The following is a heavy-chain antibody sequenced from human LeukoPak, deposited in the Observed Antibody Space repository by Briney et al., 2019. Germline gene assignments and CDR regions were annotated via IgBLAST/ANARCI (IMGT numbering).Heavy chain of an antibody. J-gene: IGHJ3*02. CDR2: INAGNGNT. CDR1: GYTFTSYA. CDR3: ARANYYDSSGYYSSTRAFDI. D-gene: IGHD3-22*01. Sequence: ASVKVSCKASGYTFTSYAMHWVRQAPGQRLEWMGWINAGNGNTKYSQEFQGRVTITRDTSASTAYMELSSLRSEDMAVYYCARANYYDSSGYYSSTRAFDIWGQETMVTVSS. V-gene: IGHV1-3*03.